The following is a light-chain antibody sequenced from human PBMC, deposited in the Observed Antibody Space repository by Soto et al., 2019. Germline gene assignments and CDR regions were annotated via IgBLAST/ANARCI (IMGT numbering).Light chain of an antibody. V-gene: IGKV3-15*01. CDR2: AAS. CDR3: QHHTDWPPIT. CDR1: QSVNSK. Sequence: EIVMTQSPATLSVSPGERATLSCRASQSVNSKVAWYQQKPGQPPRLLIYAASTRATGVPVRFSGSGSGTEFILTISSLQSEDFAVYYCQHHTDWPPITFGQGTRLEIE. J-gene: IGKJ5*01.